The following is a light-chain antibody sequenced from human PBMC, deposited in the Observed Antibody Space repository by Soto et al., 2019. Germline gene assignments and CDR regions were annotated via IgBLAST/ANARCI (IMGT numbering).Light chain of an antibody. Sequence: DIQLTQSPSSLSASVGDRVTITCRASQSISSNLNWFQQKPGKAPKLLIYAASSLQSGVPSRFSGSGSGTDFTLTISSLQTEDFATYYCQQSYSTPRTFGHGTKVDIK. J-gene: IGKJ3*01. CDR2: AAS. CDR1: QSISSN. V-gene: IGKV1-39*01. CDR3: QQSYSTPRT.